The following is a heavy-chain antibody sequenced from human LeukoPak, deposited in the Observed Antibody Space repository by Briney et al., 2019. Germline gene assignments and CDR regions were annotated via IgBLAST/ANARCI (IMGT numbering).Heavy chain of an antibody. CDR3: ASRDKGYYYGMDV. Sequence: PGGSLRLSCAASGFTLSSNYMSWVRQAPGKGLEWVSLIYSGGSTYYLDCVKGRFTISRDNSKNTLYLQMNSVRAEDTAVYYCASRDKGYYYGMDVWGQGTTVTVSS. J-gene: IGHJ6*02. D-gene: IGHD5-24*01. V-gene: IGHV3-66*01. CDR2: IYSGGST. CDR1: GFTLSSNY.